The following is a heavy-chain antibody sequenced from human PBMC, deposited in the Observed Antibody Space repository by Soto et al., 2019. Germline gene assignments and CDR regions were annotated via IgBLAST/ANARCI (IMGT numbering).Heavy chain of an antibody. J-gene: IGHJ4*02. CDR3: AREPYGDPLDY. D-gene: IGHD4-17*01. CDR1: GFTFSSYG. CDR2: ISYDGSRK. Sequence: QVQLVESGGGVVQPGRSLRLSCAASGFTFSSYGMHWVRQAPGKGLEWVAVISYDGSRKYYADSVKGRFTISRDNSKNPLYLQINSLRPEDTAVYYCAREPYGDPLDYWGQGTLVTVSS. V-gene: IGHV3-30-3*01.